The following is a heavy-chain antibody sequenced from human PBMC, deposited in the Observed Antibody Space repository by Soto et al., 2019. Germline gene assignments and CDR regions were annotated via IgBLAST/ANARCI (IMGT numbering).Heavy chain of an antibody. CDR3: ARVPRGGQQLAHYFDY. J-gene: IGHJ4*02. CDR2: ISSSGSTI. CDR1: GFAFSDYY. V-gene: IGHV3-11*01. Sequence: GGSLRLSCAASGFAFSDYYMSWIRQAPGKGLEWVSYISSSGSTIYYADSVKGRFTISRDNAKNSLYLQMNSLRAEDTAVYYCARVPRGGQQLAHYFDYWGQGTLVTVSS. D-gene: IGHD6-13*01.